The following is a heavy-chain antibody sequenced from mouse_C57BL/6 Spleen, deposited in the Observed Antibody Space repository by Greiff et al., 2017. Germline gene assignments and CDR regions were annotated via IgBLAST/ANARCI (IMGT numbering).Heavy chain of an antibody. CDR2: IDPEDGET. CDR3: APYITTVVATRAMDY. Sequence: QLQQSGAELVKPGASVKLSCTASGFNIKDYYMHWVKQRTEQGLEWIGRIDPEDGETKYAPKFQGKATITADTSSNTAYLQLSSLTSEDTAVYCGAPYITTVVATRAMDYWGQGTSVTVSS. V-gene: IGHV14-2*01. D-gene: IGHD1-1*01. CDR1: GFNIKDYY. J-gene: IGHJ4*01.